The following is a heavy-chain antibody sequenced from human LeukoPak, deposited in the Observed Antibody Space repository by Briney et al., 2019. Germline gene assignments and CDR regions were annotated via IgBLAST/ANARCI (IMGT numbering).Heavy chain of an antibody. CDR3: ARREGQQLDY. D-gene: IGHD6-13*01. CDR2: IFSSGST. Sequence: PGGSLRLSCAASGFTVSSNYMSWVRQAPGQGLEWVSVIFSSGSTYYADSVKGRFTISRDNSKNTLYLQMDSLRAEDTAVYYCARREGQQLDYWGQGTLVTVSS. J-gene: IGHJ4*02. CDR1: GFTVSSNY. V-gene: IGHV3-66*01.